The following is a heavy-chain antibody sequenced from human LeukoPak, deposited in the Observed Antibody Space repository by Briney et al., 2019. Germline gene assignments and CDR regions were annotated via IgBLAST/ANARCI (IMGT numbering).Heavy chain of an antibody. J-gene: IGHJ4*02. D-gene: IGHD2-15*01. CDR2: IRSKTDGGTT. CDR3: TTGAAGN. Sequence: GGSLRLSCAPSRFTFNYAWMSWVRHAPGKGVEWVGRIRSKTDGGTTDYAAPVKGRFTISRDDSKNTLYLQMNSLKTEDTAVYYCTTGAAGNWGQGTLVTVSS. CDR1: RFTFNYAW. V-gene: IGHV3-15*01.